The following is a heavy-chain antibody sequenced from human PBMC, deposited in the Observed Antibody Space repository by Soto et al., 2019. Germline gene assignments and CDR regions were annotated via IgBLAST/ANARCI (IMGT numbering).Heavy chain of an antibody. V-gene: IGHV1-18*01. CDR3: ATRYCSGGSCYIDY. CDR1: GYIYTSYV. CDR2: ISAYNGNT. J-gene: IGHJ4*01. Sequence: VNVYCKTFGYIYTSYVISWRRHDLGQGLEWMGWISAYNGNTNYAQKLQGRVTMTTDTSTSTAYMELRSLRSDDTAVYYCATRYCSGGSCYIDYWGHGTLVTVSS. D-gene: IGHD2-15*01.